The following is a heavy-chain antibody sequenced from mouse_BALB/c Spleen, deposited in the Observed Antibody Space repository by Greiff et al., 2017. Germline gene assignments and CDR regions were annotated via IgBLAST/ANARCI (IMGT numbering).Heavy chain of an antibody. CDR3: ASRTAYGYDGAWFAY. D-gene: IGHD2-2*01. V-gene: IGHV14-3*02. Sequence: EVQLQQSGAELVKPGASVKLSCTASGFNIKDTYMHWVQQRPEQGLEWIGRIDPANGNTKYDPKFQGKATITADTSSNTAYLQLSSLTSEDTAVYYGASRTAYGYDGAWFAYWGQGTLVTVAA. J-gene: IGHJ3*01. CDR2: IDPANGNT. CDR1: GFNIKDTY.